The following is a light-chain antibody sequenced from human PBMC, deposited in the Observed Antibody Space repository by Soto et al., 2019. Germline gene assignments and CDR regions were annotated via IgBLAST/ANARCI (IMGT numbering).Light chain of an antibody. Sequence: ELVLTQSPGPLSLSPGDRATLSCRASQSVSSNLAWYQQKPGQAPRLLIYGASNRATGIPDRFSGSGSGTDFTLTISRLEPEDFAVYYCQQYGSSGTFGQGTKVDIK. J-gene: IGKJ1*01. CDR2: GAS. CDR3: QQYGSSGT. V-gene: IGKV3-20*01. CDR1: QSVSSN.